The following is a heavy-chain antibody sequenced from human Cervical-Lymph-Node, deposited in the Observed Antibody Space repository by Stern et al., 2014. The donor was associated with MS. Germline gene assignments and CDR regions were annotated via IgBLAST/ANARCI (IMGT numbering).Heavy chain of an antibody. Sequence: QDQLVQSGAEVKKPGASVKVSCKASGYTFTRYSMHWVRQAPGQGLEGMGIINPNSGGTSYAQKFHGRVSMTRDTSTSTVYMEMSSLRSEDTAVYYCARDIRALYSSSSGLIDYWGHGTLVTVSS. J-gene: IGHJ4*01. CDR1: GYTFTRYS. CDR2: INPNSGGT. CDR3: ARDIRALYSSSSGLIDY. D-gene: IGHD6-6*01. V-gene: IGHV1-46*03.